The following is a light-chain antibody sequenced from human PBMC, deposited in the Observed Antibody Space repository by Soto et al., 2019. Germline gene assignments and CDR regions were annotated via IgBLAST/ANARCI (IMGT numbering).Light chain of an antibody. CDR1: QSISSN. CDR2: AAS. CDR3: QQSYSNPRT. Sequence: DIQMTQSPSSLSASVGDRVTITCRASQSISSNLNWYQQKPGKAPKLLIYAASSLQSGVPSRFSGSGSGTDFTLTISSLQPEDFATYYCQQSYSNPRTFGQGTKVDIK. J-gene: IGKJ1*01. V-gene: IGKV1-39*01.